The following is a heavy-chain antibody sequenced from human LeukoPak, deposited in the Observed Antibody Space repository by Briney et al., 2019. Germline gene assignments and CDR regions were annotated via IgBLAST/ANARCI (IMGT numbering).Heavy chain of an antibody. Sequence: GESLKISCKGSGYRFTSYWIGWVRQMPGKGLEWMGIIYPGDSDTRYSRSFQGQVTISADKSLRTAYLQWRSLKASDTGIYFCARLGGPHSPFDNWGQGTRVIVSS. D-gene: IGHD2-15*01. V-gene: IGHV5-51*01. CDR1: GYRFTSYW. CDR3: ARLGGPHSPFDN. CDR2: IYPGDSDT. J-gene: IGHJ4*02.